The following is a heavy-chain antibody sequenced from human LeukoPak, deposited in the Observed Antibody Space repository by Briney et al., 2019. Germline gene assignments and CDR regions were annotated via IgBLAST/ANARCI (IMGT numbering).Heavy chain of an antibody. CDR2: IYYSGST. J-gene: IGHJ5*02. CDR1: GGSISSGDYY. V-gene: IGHV4-30-4*08. CDR3: ARKVRYCSGGSCYGLRWFDP. D-gene: IGHD2-15*01. Sequence: SETLSLTCTVSGGSISSGDYYWSWIRQPPGKGLEWIGYIYYSGSTYHNPSLKSRVTISVDTSKNQFSLKLSSVTAADTAVYYCARKVRYCSGGSCYGLRWFDPWGQGTLVTVSS.